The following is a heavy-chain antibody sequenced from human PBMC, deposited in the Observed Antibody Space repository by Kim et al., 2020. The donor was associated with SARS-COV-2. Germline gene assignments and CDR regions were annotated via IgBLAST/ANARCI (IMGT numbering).Heavy chain of an antibody. CDR2: ISYDGSNK. Sequence: GGSLRLSCAASGFTFSSYAMHWVRQAPGKGLEWVAVISYDGSNKYYADSVKGRFTISRDNSKNTLYMQMNSLRAEDTAVYYCAREALDCDILTGYCTGGNYYYYYGMDVWGQGTTVTVSS. CDR1: GFTFSSYA. J-gene: IGHJ6*02. D-gene: IGHD3-9*01. V-gene: IGHV3-30-3*01. CDR3: AREALDCDILTGYCTGGNYYYYYGMDV.